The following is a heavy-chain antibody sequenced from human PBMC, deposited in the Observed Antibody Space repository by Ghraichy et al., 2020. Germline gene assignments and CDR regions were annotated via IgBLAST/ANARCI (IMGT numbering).Heavy chain of an antibody. J-gene: IGHJ3*02. CDR2: IYTSGST. D-gene: IGHD2-2*02. CDR3: ARESGEYQLLYGKDIDAFDI. V-gene: IGHV4-61*02. CDR1: GGSISSGSYY. Sequence: SQTLSLTCTVSGGSISSGSYYWSWIRQPAGKGLEWIGRIYTSGSTNYNPSLKSRVTMSVDTSKNQFSLKLSSVTAADTAVYYCARESGEYQLLYGKDIDAFDIWGQGTMVTVSS.